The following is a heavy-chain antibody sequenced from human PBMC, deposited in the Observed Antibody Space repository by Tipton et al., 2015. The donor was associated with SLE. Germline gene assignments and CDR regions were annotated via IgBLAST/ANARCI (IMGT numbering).Heavy chain of an antibody. Sequence: TLSLTCTVSTYSISSGSYWGWIRQPPGQGLEWIATIYYSGSTYYYPSLKSRITISVDTSKNQFSLKLSSVTAADTAVYYCARFPTYYFDLWGQGTLVTVSS. CDR3: ARFPTYYFDL. CDR2: IYYSGST. J-gene: IGHJ4*02. V-gene: IGHV4-38-2*02. CDR1: TYSISSGSY.